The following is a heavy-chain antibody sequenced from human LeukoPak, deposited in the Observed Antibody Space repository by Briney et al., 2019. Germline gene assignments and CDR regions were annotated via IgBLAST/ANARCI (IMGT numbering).Heavy chain of an antibody. CDR3: AGLVGRYSSGLYYYYFDY. Sequence: PSGTLSLTCTVSGDSINSLDLWSWVRQPPGKGLEWIGEMYLSGTTHSNPSIKSRVTISIDKSKNQFFLNLSSVTAADTAVYYCAGLVGRYSSGLYYYYFDYWGQGTLVTVSS. D-gene: IGHD3-22*01. CDR2: MYLSGTT. CDR1: GDSINSLDL. V-gene: IGHV4-4*02. J-gene: IGHJ4*02.